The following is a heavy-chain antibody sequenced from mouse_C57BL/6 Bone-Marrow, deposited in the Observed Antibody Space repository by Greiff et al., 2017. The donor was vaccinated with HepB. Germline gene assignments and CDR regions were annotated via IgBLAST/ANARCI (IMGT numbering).Heavy chain of an antibody. CDR2: INSDGGST. CDR3: ASYYGNYGAMDY. Sequence: DVKLVESGGGLVQPGESLKLSCESNEYEFPSHDMSWVRKTPEKRLELVAAINSDGGSTYYPDTMERRFIISRDNTKKTLYLQMSSLRSEDTALYYCASYYGNYGAMDYWGQGTSVTVSS. CDR1: EYEFPSHD. J-gene: IGHJ4*01. D-gene: IGHD2-1*01. V-gene: IGHV5-2*01.